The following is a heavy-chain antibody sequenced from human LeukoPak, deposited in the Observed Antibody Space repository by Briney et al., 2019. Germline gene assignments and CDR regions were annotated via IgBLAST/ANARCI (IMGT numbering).Heavy chain of an antibody. CDR2: IKGGSGDP. CDR3: AKGGHDFNPFYW. Sequence: GGSLRLSCAASGFTFSTYAMGWVRQAPGKGLEWVSSIKGGSGDPFYADSVKGRFTISRDNSKNTLFLQLNSLRAEDSAVHYCAKGGHDFNPFYWWGQGTLVTVSS. V-gene: IGHV3-23*01. CDR1: GFTFSTYA. J-gene: IGHJ4*02. D-gene: IGHD2-21*02.